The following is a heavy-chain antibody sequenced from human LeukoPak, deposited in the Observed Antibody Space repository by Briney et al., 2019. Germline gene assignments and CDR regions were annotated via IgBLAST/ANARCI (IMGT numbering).Heavy chain of an antibody. CDR2: ISAYNGNT. D-gene: IGHD1-26*01. CDR3: ARGSGTYFPFDY. CDR1: GYTFTSYG. V-gene: IGHV1-18*01. J-gene: IGHJ4*02. Sequence: GASVKVSCKASGYTFTSYGISWVRQAPGQGLEWMGWISAYNGNTNSAQKFQGRFTMTTDPSTHTVFMELRSLRSDDTAVYYCARGSGTYFPFDYWGQGTLLTVSP.